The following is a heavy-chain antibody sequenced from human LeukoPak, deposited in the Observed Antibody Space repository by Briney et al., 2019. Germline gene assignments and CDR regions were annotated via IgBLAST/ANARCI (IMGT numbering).Heavy chain of an antibody. D-gene: IGHD3-10*01. CDR3: ARAPAMVRGVHHFDY. J-gene: IGHJ4*02. CDR1: GGSVSSGGYY. CDR2: IYYSGST. V-gene: IGHV4-31*03. Sequence: SQTLSLTCTVSGGSVSSGGYYWSWIRQHPGKGLEWIGYIYYSGSTYYNPSLKSRVTISVDTSKNQFSLKLSSVTAADTAVYYCARAPAMVRGVHHFDYWGQGTLVTVSS.